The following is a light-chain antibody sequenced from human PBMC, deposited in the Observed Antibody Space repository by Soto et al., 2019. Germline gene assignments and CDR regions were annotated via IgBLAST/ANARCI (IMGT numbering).Light chain of an antibody. J-gene: IGKJ4*01. CDR2: GAS. CDR1: QSVTSR. Sequence: DIQMTQSPSTLSASVGDRVTITCRASQSVTSRLAWYQQKPGKAPKLLIYGASNLESGVPSRFSDSGSGTEFTLTISSLQHDDFATYYCQQYNSYSLTFGGGTTVEIK. CDR3: QQYNSYSLT. V-gene: IGKV1-5*01.